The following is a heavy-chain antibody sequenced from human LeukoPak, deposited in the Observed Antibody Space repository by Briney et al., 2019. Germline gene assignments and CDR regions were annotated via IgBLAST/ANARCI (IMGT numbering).Heavy chain of an antibody. CDR3: ARGTTVTYYFDY. J-gene: IGHJ4*02. D-gene: IGHD4-17*01. Sequence: SETLSLTCTVSGYSISSGYYWGWIRQPPGKGLEWIGSIYHSGSTYYNPSLKSRVTISVDTSKNQFSLKLSSVPAADTAVYYCARGTTVTYYFDYWGQGTLVTVSS. CDR1: GYSISSGYY. CDR2: IYHSGST. V-gene: IGHV4-38-2*02.